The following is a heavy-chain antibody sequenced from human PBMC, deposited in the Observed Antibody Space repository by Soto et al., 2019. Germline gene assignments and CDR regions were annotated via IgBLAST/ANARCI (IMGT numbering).Heavy chain of an antibody. D-gene: IGHD3-22*01. CDR3: ARTVPSYYYDSSGYTGLGGYFDY. Sequence: SETLSLTCTVSGGSISSYYWDWIRQPPGKGLEWIGSIYYSGSTYYNPSLKSRVTISVDTSKNQFSLKLSSVTAADTAVYYCARTVPSYYYDSSGYTGLGGYFDYWGQGTLVTVS. J-gene: IGHJ4*02. CDR2: IYYSGST. V-gene: IGHV4-39*01. CDR1: GGSISSYY.